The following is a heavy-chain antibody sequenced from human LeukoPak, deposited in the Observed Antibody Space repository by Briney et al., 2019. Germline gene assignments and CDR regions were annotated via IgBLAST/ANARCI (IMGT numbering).Heavy chain of an antibody. CDR3: AKDVKGSYGMDV. Sequence: GGSLRLSCADSRFTFSSYAMNWVRQAPGKGLEWVSGISGSGGSRYYADSVKGRFTISRYYSKNTLYLQMNSLRADDTAVYSCAKDVKGSYGMDVWGQGTTVTVSS. CDR2: ISGSGGSR. J-gene: IGHJ6*02. CDR1: RFTFSSYA. V-gene: IGHV3-23*01.